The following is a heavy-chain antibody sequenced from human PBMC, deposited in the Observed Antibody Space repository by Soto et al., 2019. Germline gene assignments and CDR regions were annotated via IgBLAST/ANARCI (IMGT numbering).Heavy chain of an antibody. CDR3: AKDLKVAAAGYFFDH. J-gene: IGHJ4*02. CDR2: IANDGGDK. D-gene: IGHD6-13*01. CDR1: GFAFSNYG. V-gene: IGHV3-30*18. Sequence: PVGSLRLSCAASGFAFSNYGMHWARQAPGKGLEWVSVIANDGGDKKYANSVKGRFTISRENAKNTMYLQMNSLRAEDSAVYYCAKDLKVAAAGYFFDHWGQGTLVTVSS.